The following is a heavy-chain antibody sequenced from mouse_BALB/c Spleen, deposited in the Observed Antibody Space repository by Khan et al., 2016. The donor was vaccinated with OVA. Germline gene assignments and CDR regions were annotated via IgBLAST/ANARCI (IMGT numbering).Heavy chain of an antibody. D-gene: IGHD1-1*01. CDR1: GYSFTGYF. CDR3: ARIYSSYFSY. V-gene: IGHV1-20*02. Sequence: VQLKQSGPELVKPGASVKISCKASGYSFTGYFMHWVMQSHGKGLEWIGRINPHIGETFYNQKFKGKATLTVDESSSTAHLEIRSLAAEDSAVNFCARIYSSYFSYLGQGNTLSGSS. CDR2: INPHIGET. J-gene: IGHJ2*01.